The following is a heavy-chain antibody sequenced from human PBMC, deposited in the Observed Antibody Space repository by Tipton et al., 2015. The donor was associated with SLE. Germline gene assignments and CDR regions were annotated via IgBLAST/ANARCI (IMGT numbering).Heavy chain of an antibody. CDR2: ISSSSSTI. Sequence: SLRLSCAASGFTFSSYNMNWVRQAPGKGLEWVSYISSSSSTIFYADSVKGRFTISRDNAKNSLYLQMNSLRAEDTAVYYCARDVGGTYPEYFQHWGQGTLVTVSS. V-gene: IGHV3-48*01. CDR3: ARDVGGTYPEYFQH. CDR1: GFTFSSYN. D-gene: IGHD1-26*01. J-gene: IGHJ1*01.